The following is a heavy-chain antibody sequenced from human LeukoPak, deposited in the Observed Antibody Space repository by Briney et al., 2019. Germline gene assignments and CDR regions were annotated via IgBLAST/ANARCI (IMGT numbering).Heavy chain of an antibody. V-gene: IGHV3-23*01. J-gene: IGHJ4*02. CDR2: ISGSGGST. D-gene: IGHD3-9*01. CDR1: GFTFSSYW. CDR3: AKDALDAPYDILTGYYSYFDY. Sequence: GGSLRLSCAASGFTFSSYWMSWVRQAPGKGLEWVSAISGSGGSTYYADSVKGRFTISRDNSKNTLYLQMNSLRAEDTAVYYCAKDALDAPYDILTGYYSYFDYWGQGTLVTVSS.